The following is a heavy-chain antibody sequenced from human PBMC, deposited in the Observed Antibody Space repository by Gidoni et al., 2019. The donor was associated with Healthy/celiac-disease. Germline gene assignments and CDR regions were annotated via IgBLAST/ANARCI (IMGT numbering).Heavy chain of an antibody. Sequence: EVQLLESGGGLVQPGGSLRLSCAASGSTFSSYAMSWVRQAPGKGLEWVTAISGSGGSTYYADSVKGRFTISRDNSKNTLDLQMNSLRAEDTAVYYCAKDHRRGIAVAGTVDYWGQGTLVTVSS. D-gene: IGHD6-19*01. CDR3: AKDHRRGIAVAGTVDY. V-gene: IGHV3-23*01. CDR1: GSTFSSYA. J-gene: IGHJ4*02. CDR2: ISGSGGST.